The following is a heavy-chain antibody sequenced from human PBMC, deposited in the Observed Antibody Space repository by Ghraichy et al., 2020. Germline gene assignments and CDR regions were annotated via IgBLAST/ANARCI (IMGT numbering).Heavy chain of an antibody. CDR2: ISGSGGST. J-gene: IGHJ4*02. D-gene: IGHD2-21*02. Sequence: GGSLRLSCAASGFTFSSYAMSWVRQAPGKGLEWVSAISGSGGSTYYADSVKGRFTISRDNSKNTLYLQMNSLRAEDTAVYYCAKDTKHIVVVTAPYFDYWGQGTLVTVSS. CDR1: GFTFSSYA. V-gene: IGHV3-23*01. CDR3: AKDTKHIVVVTAPYFDY.